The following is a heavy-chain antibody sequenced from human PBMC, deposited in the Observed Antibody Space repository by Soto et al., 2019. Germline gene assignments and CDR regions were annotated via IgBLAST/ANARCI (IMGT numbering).Heavy chain of an antibody. V-gene: IGHV2-26*01. CDR3: ARAGLMSYYGTDCFGMDV. D-gene: IGHD3-10*01. CDR2: IFSNEEK. CDR1: GFALNNVKMG. Sequence: VTLRESGPELVKPTETLTLTCTVSGFALNNVKMGVSWIRQTPGKAPEWLAHIFSNEEKFYTPSLKTRLHISRDSARGQVVLSMTNMDPVDTGTYFCARAGLMSYYGTDCFGMDVWGPGATVTVSS. J-gene: IGHJ6*02.